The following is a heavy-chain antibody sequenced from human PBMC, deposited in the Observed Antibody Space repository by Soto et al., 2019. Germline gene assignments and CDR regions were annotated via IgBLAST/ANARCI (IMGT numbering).Heavy chain of an antibody. CDR3: AMGSSGLNAFDI. CDR1: GYSISSGYY. J-gene: IGHJ3*02. D-gene: IGHD3-22*01. Sequence: SETLSLTCAVSGYSISSGYYWGWIRQPPGKGLEWIGSIYHSGSTYYNPSLKSRVTISVDTSKNQFSLKLSSVTAADTAVYYCAMGSSGLNAFDIWGQGTMVTVSS. CDR2: IYHSGST. V-gene: IGHV4-38-2*01.